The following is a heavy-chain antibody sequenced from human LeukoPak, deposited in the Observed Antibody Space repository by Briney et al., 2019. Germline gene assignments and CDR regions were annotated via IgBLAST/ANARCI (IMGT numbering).Heavy chain of an antibody. J-gene: IGHJ4*02. D-gene: IGHD1-26*01. CDR3: ARARVGATTPHYFDY. V-gene: IGHV1-69*01. CDR2: IIPIFGTA. Sequence: GSSVRVSCKASGGTFTSYAISWVRQAPGQGLEWMGGIIPIFGTANYAQKLQGRVTITADESTSTAYMELSSLRSEDTAVYYCARARVGATTPHYFDYWGQGTLVTVSS. CDR1: GGTFTSYA.